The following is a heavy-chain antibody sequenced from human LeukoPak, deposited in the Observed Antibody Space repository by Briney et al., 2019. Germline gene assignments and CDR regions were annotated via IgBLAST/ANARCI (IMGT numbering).Heavy chain of an antibody. Sequence: GGSLRLSCAASGFTFSSRSMNWVRQAPGKGLEWVSSISSSSTSIYYADSVKGRFTISRDNAKNSLYLQMNSLRPEDMAIYYCARDDALRLGLVDHWGQGTLVTVSS. CDR2: ISSSSTSI. D-gene: IGHD7-27*01. CDR1: GFTFSSRS. CDR3: ARDDALRLGLVDH. J-gene: IGHJ5*02. V-gene: IGHV3-21*01.